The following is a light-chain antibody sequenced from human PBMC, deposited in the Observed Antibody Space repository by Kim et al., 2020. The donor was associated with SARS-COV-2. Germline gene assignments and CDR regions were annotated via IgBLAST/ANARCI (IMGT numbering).Light chain of an antibody. CDR3: SSYTSSSTWV. Sequence: GHSTSISRPRTSSHVGSYHYCSWYQQHPGKAPKLMIYDVSRRPSGVSTHFSGSKSGNTASLTISGLQAEDEADYYCSSYTSSSTWVFGTGTKVTVL. V-gene: IGLV2-14*04. J-gene: IGLJ1*01. CDR2: DVS. CDR1: SSHVGSYHY.